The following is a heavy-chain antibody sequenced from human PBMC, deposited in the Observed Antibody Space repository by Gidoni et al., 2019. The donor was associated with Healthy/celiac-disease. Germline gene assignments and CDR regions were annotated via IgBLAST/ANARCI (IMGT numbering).Heavy chain of an antibody. CDR2: ISGSGGST. J-gene: IGHJ6*02. CDR1: GFPFSSYA. D-gene: IGHD3-3*01. V-gene: IGHV3-23*01. CDR3: AKVKGQYYDFWSGFYGMDV. Sequence: EVQLLESGGGLVQPGGSLRLSCAASGFPFSSYAMSWVRQAPGKGLEWVSAISGSGGSTYYADSVKGRFTISRDNSKNTLYLQMNSLRAEDTAVYYCAKVKGQYYDFWSGFYGMDVWGQGTTVTVSS.